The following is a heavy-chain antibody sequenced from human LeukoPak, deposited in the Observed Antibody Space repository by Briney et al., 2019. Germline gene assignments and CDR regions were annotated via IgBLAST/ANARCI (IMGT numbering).Heavy chain of an antibody. Sequence: GGALRLSCAASGFTFSSYAMSWVRQAPGKGGEWVSNISGRGDSTYYADSVKGRFTISRDNSKNTLYLQMNSLRADDTAVYYCAKNGVGATWGNYFDYWGQGTLVTVSS. V-gene: IGHV3-23*01. CDR1: GFTFSSYA. CDR3: AKNGVGATWGNYFDY. CDR2: ISGRGDST. D-gene: IGHD1-26*01. J-gene: IGHJ4*02.